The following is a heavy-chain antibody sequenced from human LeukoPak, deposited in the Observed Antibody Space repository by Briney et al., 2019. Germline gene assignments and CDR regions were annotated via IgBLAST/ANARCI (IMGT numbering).Heavy chain of an antibody. J-gene: IGHJ5*02. CDR3: AAVGGLLWFGELLGGFDP. V-gene: IGHV1-58*01. Sequence: SVKVSCKAPGFTFTSSAVQWVRQARGQRLEWIGWIVVGSGNTNYAQKFQERVTITRDMSTSTAYMELSSLRSEDTAVYYCAAVGGLLWFGELLGGFDPWGQGTLVTVSS. CDR1: GFTFTSSA. CDR2: IVVGSGNT. D-gene: IGHD3-10*01.